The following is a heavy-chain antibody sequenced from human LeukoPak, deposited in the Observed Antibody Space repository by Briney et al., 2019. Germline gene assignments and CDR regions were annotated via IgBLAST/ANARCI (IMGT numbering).Heavy chain of an antibody. CDR3: ARAPLDYDSSGYQNNYYYYYMDV. D-gene: IGHD3-22*01. J-gene: IGHJ6*03. CDR1: GGSISSGSYY. Sequence: SETLSLTCTVSGGSISSGSYYWSWLRQPAGKGLEWIGRIYTSGSTNYHPSLKSRVTISVDKSKNQFSLKLSSVTDEDTAVYYCARAPLDYDSSGYQNNYYYYYMDVWGKGTTVTISS. V-gene: IGHV4-61*02. CDR2: IYTSGST.